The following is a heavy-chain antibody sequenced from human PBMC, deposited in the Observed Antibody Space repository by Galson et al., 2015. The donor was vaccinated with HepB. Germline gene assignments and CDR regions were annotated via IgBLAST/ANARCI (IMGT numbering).Heavy chain of an antibody. V-gene: IGHV1-3*01. CDR3: AREVRYFDWLFYSYFDY. D-gene: IGHD3-9*01. J-gene: IGHJ4*02. Sequence: SVKVSCKASGYAFTRHAIHWVRQAPGQSLEWMGWINVDNGNTKYSQKFQGRVTITRDTSASTVYMELGSLRSEDTAFYYCAREVRYFDWLFYSYFDYWGQGTLVTVSS. CDR1: GYAFTRHA. CDR2: INVDNGNT.